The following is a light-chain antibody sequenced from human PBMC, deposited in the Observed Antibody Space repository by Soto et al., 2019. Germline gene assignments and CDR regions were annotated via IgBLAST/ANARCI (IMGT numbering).Light chain of an antibody. J-gene: IGKJ1*01. CDR3: QKYNSAPET. V-gene: IGKV1-27*01. Sequence: EMQITQSPSTLSASVGDRVTITCRASQTISSWLAWYQQKPGKVPKLLIYAASTLQSGVPSRFSGSGSGTDFTLTISSLQPEDVATYYCQKYNSAPETFGQGTKVDI. CDR2: AAS. CDR1: QTISSW.